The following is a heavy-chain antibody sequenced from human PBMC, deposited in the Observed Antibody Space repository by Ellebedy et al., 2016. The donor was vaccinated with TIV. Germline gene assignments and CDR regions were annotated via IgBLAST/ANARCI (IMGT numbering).Heavy chain of an antibody. V-gene: IGHV4-61*03. J-gene: IGHJ6*02. D-gene: IGHD2/OR15-2a*01. CDR2: ISFADKT. Sequence: MPSETLSLTCAVTGDSVGGLASTSHFVRQVPGKGLEWIRYISFADKTMYIHSLKSRVTISLDKSKNHFSLTMGSVTAADTALYYCARSSSAALLSVLEGDFPNTLDVWGQGTTV. CDR1: GDSVGGLAST. CDR3: ARSSSAALLSVLEGDFPNTLDV.